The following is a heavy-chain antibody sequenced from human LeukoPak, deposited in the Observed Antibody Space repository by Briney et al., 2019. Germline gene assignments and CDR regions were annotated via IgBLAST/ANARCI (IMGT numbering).Heavy chain of an antibody. D-gene: IGHD1-26*01. CDR3: ARSGSYAEYFQH. CDR1: GDSVSGNIAT. CDR2: TYYRSKWNN. Sequence: PSQTLSLTCAISGDSVSGNIATWNWIRQSPSRGLEWLGRTYYRSKWNNDYAVSVKSRITINPDTSKNQFSLQLNSVTPDDTAVYYCARSGSYAEYFQHWGQGTLVTVSS. J-gene: IGHJ1*01. V-gene: IGHV6-1*01.